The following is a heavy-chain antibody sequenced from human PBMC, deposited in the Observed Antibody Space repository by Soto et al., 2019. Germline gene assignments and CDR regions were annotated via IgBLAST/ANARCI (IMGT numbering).Heavy chain of an antibody. Sequence: ASVKVSCKASGYTFTSYAMHWVRQAPGQRLEWMGWINAGNGNTKYSQKFQGRVTITRDTSASTAYMELSSLRSEDTAVYYCARSIVVVTALDYWGHGYLVTLP. V-gene: IGHV1-3*01. CDR2: INAGNGNT. J-gene: IGHJ4*01. CDR1: GYTFTSYA. CDR3: ARSIVVVTALDY. D-gene: IGHD2-21*02.